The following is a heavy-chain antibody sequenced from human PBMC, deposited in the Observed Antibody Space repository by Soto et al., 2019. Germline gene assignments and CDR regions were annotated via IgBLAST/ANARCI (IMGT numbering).Heavy chain of an antibody. V-gene: IGHV3-33*01. CDR2: IWYDGSNK. CDR3: ARETSSDSPNPLYGMDV. J-gene: IGHJ6*02. CDR1: GFTFSSYG. D-gene: IGHD3-22*01. Sequence: QVQLVESGGGVVQPGRSLRLSCAASGFTFSSYGMHWVRQAPGKGLEWVAVIWYDGSNKYYADSVKGRFTISRDNSKNTLYLQMNSLRAEDTAVYYCARETSSDSPNPLYGMDVWGQGTTVTVSS.